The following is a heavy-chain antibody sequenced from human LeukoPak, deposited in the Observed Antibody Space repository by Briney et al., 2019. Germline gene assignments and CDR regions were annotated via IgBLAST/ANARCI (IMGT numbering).Heavy chain of an antibody. CDR1: GGSVSSSSYY. D-gene: IGHD2-15*01. CDR3: ARHRGGSSPSVFDS. V-gene: IGHV4-39*01. J-gene: IGHJ4*02. Sequence: TETLSLTCTVSGGSVSSSSYYWGWIRQPPGKGLEWIGSVYYSGSTYYNPSLKSRVTISVDTSKNQFSLKMSSVTAADTTLFYCARHRGGSSPSVFDSWGQGTLVTVSS. CDR2: VYYSGST.